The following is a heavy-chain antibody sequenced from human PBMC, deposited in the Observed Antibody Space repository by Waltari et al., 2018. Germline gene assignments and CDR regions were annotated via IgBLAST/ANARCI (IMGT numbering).Heavy chain of an antibody. V-gene: IGHV1-2*02. J-gene: IGHJ5*02. Sequence: QVQLVQSGAEVKKPGASVKVSCKASGYTFTDYYMHWVRQAPGQGLEWMGWINPNSGGTNYAQKFQGRVTMTRNTSISTAYMELSRLRSDDTAVFYCARDNLAVTGNWFDPWGQGTLVTVSS. CDR3: ARDNLAVTGNWFDP. D-gene: IGHD6-19*01. CDR1: GYTFTDYY. CDR2: INPNSGGT.